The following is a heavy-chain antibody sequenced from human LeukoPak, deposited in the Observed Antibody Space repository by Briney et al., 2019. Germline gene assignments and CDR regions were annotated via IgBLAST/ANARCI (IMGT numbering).Heavy chain of an antibody. J-gene: IGHJ5*02. CDR2: IIPIFGTA. D-gene: IGHD3-3*01. CDR3: ATAGTHYDFWSGYHNWFDP. CDR1: GGTFSTYA. Sequence: SVKVSCKASGGTFSTYAISWVRQAPGQGLEWMGGIIPIFGTANYAQKFQGRVTMTEDTSTDTAYMELSSLRSEDTAVYYCATAGTHYDFWSGYHNWFDPWGQGTLVTVSS. V-gene: IGHV1-69*06.